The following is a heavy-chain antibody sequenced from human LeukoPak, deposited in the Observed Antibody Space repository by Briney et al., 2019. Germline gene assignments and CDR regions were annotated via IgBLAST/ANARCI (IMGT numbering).Heavy chain of an antibody. J-gene: IGHJ4*02. Sequence: ASVKVSCRASGYTFTSYGISWVRQAPGQGLEWMGWISAYNGNTNYAQKLQGRVTMTTDTSTSTAYMELRGLRSDDTAVYYCARGQLGIAAAGTDYWGQGTLVTVSS. D-gene: IGHD6-13*01. V-gene: IGHV1-18*01. CDR2: ISAYNGNT. CDR3: ARGQLGIAAAGTDY. CDR1: GYTFTSYG.